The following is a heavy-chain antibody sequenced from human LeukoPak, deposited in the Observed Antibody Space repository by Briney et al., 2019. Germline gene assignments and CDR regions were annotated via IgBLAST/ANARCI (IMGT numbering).Heavy chain of an antibody. Sequence: SETLSLTCTVSGGSISSSNYYYWGWIRQPPGKGLEWIGSIYYSGSTYYNPSLKSRVTISVDTSNNHFSLKLSSVTAADTAVYYCARHRDYGDYFDYWGQGTLVPSPQ. J-gene: IGHJ4*02. CDR2: IYYSGST. CDR3: ARHRDYGDYFDY. V-gene: IGHV4-39*01. CDR1: GGSISSSNYYY. D-gene: IGHD4-17*01.